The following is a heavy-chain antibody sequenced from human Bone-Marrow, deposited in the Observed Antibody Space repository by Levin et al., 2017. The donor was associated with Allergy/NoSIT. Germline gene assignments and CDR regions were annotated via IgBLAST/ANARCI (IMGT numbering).Heavy chain of an antibody. CDR3: ARDDYSDFTGWV. V-gene: IGHV4-61*01. D-gene: IGHD3-9*01. J-gene: IGHJ4*02. Sequence: GSLRLSCTVSGGSVSSDTYYWSWIRQPPGKGLEWIGYISSSGSTSYNPSLMSRVTISVHPSKNQFSLKLPSVTPADTAVYYCARDDYSDFTGWVWGQGSLVTVSS. CDR1: GGSVSSDTYY. CDR2: ISSSGST.